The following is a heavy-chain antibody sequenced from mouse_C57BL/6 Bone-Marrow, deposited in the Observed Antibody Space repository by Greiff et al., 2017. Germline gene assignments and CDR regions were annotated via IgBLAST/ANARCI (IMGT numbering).Heavy chain of an antibody. V-gene: IGHV5-6*01. CDR2: ISSGGSYS. Sequence: EVQGVESGGDLVKPGGSLKLSCAASGFTFSSYGMSWVRQTPDKRLEWVATISSGGSYSYYPDSVKGRFTISGDNAKNTLYLHMSSLKSEDTAMYYCARQTFGYWGQGTSVTVSS. CDR3: ARQTFGY. CDR1: GFTFSSYG. J-gene: IGHJ4*01.